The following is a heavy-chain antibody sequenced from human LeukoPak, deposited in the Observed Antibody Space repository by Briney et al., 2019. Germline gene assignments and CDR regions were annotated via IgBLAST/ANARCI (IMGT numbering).Heavy chain of an antibody. CDR1: GGSFSGYY. D-gene: IGHD3-16*01. J-gene: IGHJ3*02. CDR3: GRGFWGVPPPFDI. CDR2: INHSGST. Sequence: PSETLSLTCAVYGGSFSGYYWSWIRQPPGKGLEWIGEINHSGSTNYNPSLKSRVTISVDTSKNQFSLKLSSVTAADPVVYYGGRGFWGVPPPFDIWGKGKMVTVFS. V-gene: IGHV4-34*01.